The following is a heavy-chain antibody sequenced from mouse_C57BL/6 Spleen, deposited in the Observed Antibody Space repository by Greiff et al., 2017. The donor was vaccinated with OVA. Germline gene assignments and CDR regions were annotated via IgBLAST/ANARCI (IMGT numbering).Heavy chain of an antibody. CDR2: IDPETGGT. CDR3: TRSGYYGYWYFDV. Sequence: VQGVESGAELVRPGASVTLSCKASGYTFTDYEMHWVKQTPVHGLEWIGAIDPETGGTAYNQKFKGKAILTADKSSSTAYMELRSLTSEDSAVYYCTRSGYYGYWYFDVWGTGTTVTVSS. V-gene: IGHV1-15*01. CDR1: GYTFTDYE. J-gene: IGHJ1*03. D-gene: IGHD1-1*01.